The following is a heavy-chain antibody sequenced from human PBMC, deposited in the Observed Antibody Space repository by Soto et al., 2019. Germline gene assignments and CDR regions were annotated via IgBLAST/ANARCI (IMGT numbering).Heavy chain of an antibody. V-gene: IGHV1-24*01. D-gene: IGHD6-19*01. J-gene: IGHJ6*03. CDR1: GYTLTELS. Sequence: ASVKVSCKVSGYTLTELSMHWVRQAPGKGLEWMGGFDPEDGETIYAQKFQGRVTMTEDTSTDTAYMELSSLRSEDTAVYYCATSPIPDRPYSSGLTKLYYYYYYMDVWGKGTTVTVSS. CDR2: FDPEDGET. CDR3: ATSPIPDRPYSSGLTKLYYYYYYMDV.